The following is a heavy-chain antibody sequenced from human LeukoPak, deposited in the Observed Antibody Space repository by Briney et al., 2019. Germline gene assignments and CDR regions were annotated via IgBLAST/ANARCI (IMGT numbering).Heavy chain of an antibody. J-gene: IGHJ6*02. CDR2: INSDGSST. CDR1: GFTFSSYW. V-gene: IGHV3-74*01. Sequence: PGGSLRLSCAASGFTFSSYWMHWVRQAPGKGLVWVSRINSDGSSTSYADSVKGRFTISRDNAKNTLYLQMNSLRAEDTAVYFCARGEYGDYLNYYYGMDVWGQGTSVTVSS. D-gene: IGHD4-17*01. CDR3: ARGEYGDYLNYYYGMDV.